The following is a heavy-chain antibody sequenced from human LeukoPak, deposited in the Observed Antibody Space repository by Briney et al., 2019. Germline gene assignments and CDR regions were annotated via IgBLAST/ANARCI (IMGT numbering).Heavy chain of an antibody. D-gene: IGHD3-9*01. J-gene: IGHJ4*02. CDR3: AREGAKRYFDWLL. V-gene: IGHV1-46*01. CDR2: INPSGGST. Sequence: ASVKVSCKASGYTFTSYYMHWVRQAPGQGLEWMGIINPSGGSTSYAQKFQGRVTMTRDMSTSTVYMELSSLRSEDTAVYYCAREGAKRYFDWLLWGQGTLVTVSS. CDR1: GYTFTSYY.